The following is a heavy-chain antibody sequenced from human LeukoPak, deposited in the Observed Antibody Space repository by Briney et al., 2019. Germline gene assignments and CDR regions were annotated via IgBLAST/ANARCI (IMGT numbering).Heavy chain of an antibody. CDR1: GYSISSGYY. CDR2: IYHRGST. V-gene: IGHV4-38-2*01. Sequence: PSETLSLTCAVSGYSISSGYYWGWIRQPPGKGLEWIGGIYHRGSTYYNPSLKSRVTISVDTSKHQFSLKLSSVTAADTAVYYCARSTDYWGQGTLVTVSS. J-gene: IGHJ4*02. D-gene: IGHD2-2*01. CDR3: ARSTDY.